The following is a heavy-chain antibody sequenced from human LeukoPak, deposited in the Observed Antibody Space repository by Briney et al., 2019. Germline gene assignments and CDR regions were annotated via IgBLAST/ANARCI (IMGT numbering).Heavy chain of an antibody. V-gene: IGHV1-46*01. CDR2: INPSGGST. D-gene: IGHD2-15*01. CDR3: ARGWFDCSGGSCYSDGLNY. J-gene: IGHJ4*02. Sequence: ASVKVSCKASGYTFTSYYMHWVRQAPGQGLEWMGIINPSGGSTSYAQKFQGRDTMTRDTSTSTVYMELSSLRSEDTAVYYCARGWFDCSGGSCYSDGLNYWGQGTLVTVSS. CDR1: GYTFTSYY.